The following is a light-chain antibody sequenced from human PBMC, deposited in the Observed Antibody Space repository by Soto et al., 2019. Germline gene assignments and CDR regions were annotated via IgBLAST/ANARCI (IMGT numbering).Light chain of an antibody. CDR1: QSVSNDH. CDR2: GTS. Sequence: EVVLTQSPGTLSLSPGGRVTLSCRTSQSVSNDHLAWYQQKPGQAPRRLIHGTSNRATGIPDRFSGSGSGTDFTLTFSRLEPEDTAVYYCEYYGNTIIFGGGTKV. CDR3: EYYGNTII. J-gene: IGKJ4*01. V-gene: IGKV3-20*01.